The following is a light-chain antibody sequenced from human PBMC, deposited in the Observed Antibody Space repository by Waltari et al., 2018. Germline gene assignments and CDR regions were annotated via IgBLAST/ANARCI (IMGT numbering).Light chain of an antibody. J-gene: IGKJ4*01. CDR1: QSVSSY. CDR2: SAS. Sequence: VILTQSPATLSLSPGERATLSCRASQSVSSYLAWYQQKPGQAPRLLIHSASSRATCIPDRFSGSGSVTEFTLTISSLEPEDVGVYHCYQHSSGYPTFGGGTKVEIK. CDR3: YQHSSGYPT. V-gene: IGKV3D-11*02.